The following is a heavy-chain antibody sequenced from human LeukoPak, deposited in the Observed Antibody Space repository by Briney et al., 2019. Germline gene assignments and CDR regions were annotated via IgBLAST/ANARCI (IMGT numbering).Heavy chain of an antibody. Sequence: GGSLTLSGSASGFPCSTHSLNWVRQAPGKGLEWVSSISAGGDFVYYGASVKGRFTMSRDNAKDSLHLQMDSLTAEDTAVYYCVRDKYDRSNSAYFDLWGHGTLVTVSS. CDR2: ISAGGDFV. D-gene: IGHD3-22*01. V-gene: IGHV3-21*01. CDR1: GFPCSTHS. J-gene: IGHJ4*01. CDR3: VRDKYDRSNSAYFDL.